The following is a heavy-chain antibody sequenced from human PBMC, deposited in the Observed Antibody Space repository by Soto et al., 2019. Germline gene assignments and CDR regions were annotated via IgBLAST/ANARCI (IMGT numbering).Heavy chain of an antibody. Sequence: GGSLRLSCAASGFTFSSYAMHWVRQAPGKGLEWVAVISYDGSNKYYADSVKGRFTISRDNSKNTLYLQMNSLRAEDTAVYYCARAPFYSVAGTCDYWGQGTLVTVSS. J-gene: IGHJ4*02. D-gene: IGHD6-19*01. V-gene: IGHV3-30-3*01. CDR2: ISYDGSNK. CDR3: ARAPFYSVAGTCDY. CDR1: GFTFSSYA.